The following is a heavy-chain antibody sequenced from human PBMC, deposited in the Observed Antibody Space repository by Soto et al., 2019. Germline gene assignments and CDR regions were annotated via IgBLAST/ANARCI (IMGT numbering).Heavy chain of an antibody. CDR3: ARVRGVVVPAAGSSGWFDS. V-gene: IGHV3-48*03. Sequence: HPGGSLRLSCAASGFTFSSYEMNWVRQAPGKGLEWVSYISSSGSTIYYADSVKGRFTISRDNAKNSLYLQMNSLRAEDTAVYYCARVRGVVVPAAGSSGWFDSWGQGTLVTVSS. CDR1: GFTFSSYE. CDR2: ISSSGSTI. J-gene: IGHJ5*01. D-gene: IGHD2-2*01.